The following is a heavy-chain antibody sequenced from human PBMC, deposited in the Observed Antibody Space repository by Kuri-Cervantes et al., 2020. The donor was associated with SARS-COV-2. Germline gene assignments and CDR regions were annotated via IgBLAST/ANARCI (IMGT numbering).Heavy chain of an antibody. CDR1: GYTFTSYY. D-gene: IGHD3-10*01. V-gene: IGHV1-46*01. Sequence: ASVKVSCKASGYTFTSYYMHWVRQAPGQGLEWMGIINPSGGSTSYAQKFQGRVTMTRDTSTSTVYMELSSLRSEDTAVYYCASTSGSHPVFDYWGPGTLVTVSS. J-gene: IGHJ4*02. CDR3: ASTSGSHPVFDY. CDR2: INPSGGST.